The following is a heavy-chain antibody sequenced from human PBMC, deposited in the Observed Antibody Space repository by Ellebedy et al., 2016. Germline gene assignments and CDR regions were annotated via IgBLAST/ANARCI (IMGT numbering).Heavy chain of an antibody. CDR1: GGSFSSGGFS. Sequence: SETLSLTXTVSGGSFSSGGFSWSWVRQLSGKGLEWIGYIPNSGSTYYNPSLKSRVTISVDTSKNQFSLQLSSVTAADTAVYYCARGHDYRNHYMDVWGRGTTVTIS. CDR3: ARGHDYRNHYMDV. D-gene: IGHD4-11*01. CDR2: IPNSGST. J-gene: IGHJ6*03. V-gene: IGHV4-31*03.